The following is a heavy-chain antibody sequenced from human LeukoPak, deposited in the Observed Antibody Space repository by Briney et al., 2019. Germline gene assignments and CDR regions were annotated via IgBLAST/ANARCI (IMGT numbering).Heavy chain of an antibody. D-gene: IGHD3-9*01. CDR2: IYYSGST. Sequence: ASETLSLTCTVPGGSISSYYWSWVREPPGKGLEWVGYIYYSGSTNYNTSLKSRVTISLDTSKNKFSLKLTSVTAADTAMYYCARTTGRYLQFDLWGQGTLVTVSS. J-gene: IGHJ5*02. CDR1: GGSISSYY. CDR3: ARTTGRYLQFDL. V-gene: IGHV4-59*01.